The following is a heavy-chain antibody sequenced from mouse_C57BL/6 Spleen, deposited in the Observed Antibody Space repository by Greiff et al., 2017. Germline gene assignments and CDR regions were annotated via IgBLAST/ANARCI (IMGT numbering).Heavy chain of an antibody. Sequence: VQLQQPGTELVKPGASVKLSCKASGYTFTSYWMHWVKQRPGQGLEWIGNINPSNGGTNYNEKFKSKATLTVDKSSSTAYMQLSSLTSEDAAVYCCARSILGGYFDVWGTGTTVTVSS. D-gene: IGHD3-3*01. CDR3: ARSILGGYFDV. J-gene: IGHJ1*03. V-gene: IGHV1-53*01. CDR2: INPSNGGT. CDR1: GYTFTSYW.